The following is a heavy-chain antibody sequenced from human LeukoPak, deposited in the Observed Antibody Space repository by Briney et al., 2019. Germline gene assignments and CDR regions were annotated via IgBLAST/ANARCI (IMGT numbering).Heavy chain of an antibody. CDR2: ISTSGATI. J-gene: IGHJ3*02. V-gene: IGHV3-48*03. Sequence: PGGSLRLSCAASGFTFSNYAMSWVRQAPGKGLEWVSYISTSGATIYYADSLRGRFTISRDNARNSLYLQMNSLRAEDTAVYYCVRARIVGAQRLRDAFDIWGLGTLVTVSS. CDR1: GFTFSNYA. D-gene: IGHD1-26*01. CDR3: VRARIVGAQRLRDAFDI.